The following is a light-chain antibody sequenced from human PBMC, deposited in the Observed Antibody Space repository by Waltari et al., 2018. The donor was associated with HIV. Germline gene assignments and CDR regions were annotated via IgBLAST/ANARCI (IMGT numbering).Light chain of an antibody. Sequence: SYELTQPSSVSVSPGQTARITCSGDVMANKSARWFQQKPGQAPGLVIYKDSERPSGIPGRFSGSSSGTTVTLTISGAQVEDEADYYCYSAADNNWVFGGGTKLTVL. CDR3: YSAADNNWV. CDR1: VMANKS. CDR2: KDS. J-gene: IGLJ3*02. V-gene: IGLV3-27*01.